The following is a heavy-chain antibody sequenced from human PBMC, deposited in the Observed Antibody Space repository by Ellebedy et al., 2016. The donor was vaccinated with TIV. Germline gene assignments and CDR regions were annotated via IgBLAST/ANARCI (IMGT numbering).Heavy chain of an antibody. J-gene: IGHJ4*02. CDR1: GFTFRNFA. Sequence: GGSLRLSCAASGFTFRNFAMTWVRQAPGKGLEWVSSISSSGVSSDYADSVRGRVTISRDNSKSTLYLQMDSLRADDSAEYYCGKLDSSGYYHGRLDYWGQGTLVTVSS. V-gene: IGHV3-23*01. CDR2: ISSSGVSS. D-gene: IGHD3-22*01. CDR3: GKLDSSGYYHGRLDY.